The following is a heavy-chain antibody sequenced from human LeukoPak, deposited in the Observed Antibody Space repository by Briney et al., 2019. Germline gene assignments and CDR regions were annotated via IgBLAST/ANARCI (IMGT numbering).Heavy chain of an antibody. V-gene: IGHV1-24*01. J-gene: IGHJ6*03. CDR3: ATGRVGAAGRNWNPGDCYYYYMDV. Sequence: GASVKVSCKVSGYTLTELSMHWVRQAPGKGLEWMGGFDPEDGETIYAQKFQGRVTMTEDTSTDTAYMELSSLRSEDTAVYYCATGRVGAAGRNWNPGDCYYYYMDVWGKGTSVTVSS. D-gene: IGHD1-1*01. CDR1: GYTLTELS. CDR2: FDPEDGET.